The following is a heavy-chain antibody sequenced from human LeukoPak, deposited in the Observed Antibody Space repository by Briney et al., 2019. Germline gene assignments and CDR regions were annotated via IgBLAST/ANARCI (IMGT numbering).Heavy chain of an antibody. J-gene: IGHJ4*02. CDR1: GFTFTNYA. CDR3: ARSVAAAATYDY. V-gene: IGHV3-23*01. D-gene: IGHD2-15*01. CDR2: ISGSGDST. Sequence: GGSLRLSCAASGFTFTNYAMSWVRQAPGKGLEWVSAISGSGDSTFYTDSVKGRFTISRDDSKNTLYLQMNSLRAEDTAVYYCARSVAAAATYDYWGQGALVTVSS.